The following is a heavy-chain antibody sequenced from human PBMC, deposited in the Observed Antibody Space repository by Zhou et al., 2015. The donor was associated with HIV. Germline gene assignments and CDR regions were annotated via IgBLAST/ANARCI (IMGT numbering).Heavy chain of an antibody. Sequence: VQLVESGGGVVQPGRSLRLSCATSGFTFSTYGMHWVRQAPGKGLEWVAVISYDGSNKYYADSVKGRFTISRDNSKNTLYLQMNSLRAEDTAVYYCSGDYGASHWGQGTLVTVSS. CDR3: SGDYGASH. D-gene: IGHD4-17*01. CDR2: ISYDGSNK. V-gene: IGHV3-30*03. CDR1: GFTFSTYG. J-gene: IGHJ4*02.